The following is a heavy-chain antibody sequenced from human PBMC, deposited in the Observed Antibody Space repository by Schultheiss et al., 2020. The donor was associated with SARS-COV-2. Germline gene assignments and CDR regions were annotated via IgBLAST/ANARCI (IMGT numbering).Heavy chain of an antibody. CDR2: INQDGSEK. D-gene: IGHD5-18*01. V-gene: IGHV3-7*04. CDR1: GFTFSGYW. Sequence: GGSLRLSCAASGFTFSGYWMSWVHQAPGNGLEWVANINQDGSEKNYVDSVRGRFTISRDNAKNSLYLHMSSLRVDDTAVYYCAKEERGLQLWDLDYWGQGALVTVSS. J-gene: IGHJ4*02. CDR3: AKEERGLQLWDLDY.